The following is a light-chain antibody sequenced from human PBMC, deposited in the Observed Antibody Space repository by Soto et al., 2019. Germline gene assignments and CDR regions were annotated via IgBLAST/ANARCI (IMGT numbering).Light chain of an antibody. CDR1: QNVDIY. CDR3: QQRRNWPPIT. Sequence: ETVLTQSPATLSLSPGERATLSCRASQNVDIYLAWYQQKPGQAPRLLIYDASNRATGVPPRFSGSGSGTDFPLTISSLEPEDFALYYCQQRRNWPPITFGQGTRLEIK. CDR2: DAS. J-gene: IGKJ5*01. V-gene: IGKV3-11*01.